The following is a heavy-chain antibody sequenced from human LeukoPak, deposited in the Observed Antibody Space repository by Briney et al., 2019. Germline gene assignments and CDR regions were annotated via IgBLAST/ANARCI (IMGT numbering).Heavy chain of an antibody. Sequence: PGGSLRLSCAASGSTFDDYAMHWVRQAPGKGLEWVSLISWDGGSTYYADSVKGRFTISRDNSKNSLYLQMNSLRAEDTALYYCAKPHVSSGYYYGHWGQGTLVTVSS. J-gene: IGHJ1*01. CDR2: ISWDGGST. V-gene: IGHV3-43D*03. D-gene: IGHD3-22*01. CDR3: AKPHVSSGYYYGH. CDR1: GSTFDDYA.